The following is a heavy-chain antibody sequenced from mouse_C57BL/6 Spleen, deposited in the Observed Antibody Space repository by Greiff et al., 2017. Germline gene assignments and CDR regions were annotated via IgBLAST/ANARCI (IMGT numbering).Heavy chain of an antibody. V-gene: IGHV1-52*01. Sequence: QVQLQQPGAELVRPGSSVKLSCKASGYTFTSYWMHWVKQRPIQGLEWIGNIDPSDSDTHYNQKFKDKATLTVDKSSSTAYMQLSSLTSEDSAVYYCARGGSIYYGTFAYWGQGTLVTVSA. CDR3: ARGGSIYYGTFAY. CDR2: IDPSDSDT. CDR1: GYTFTSYW. D-gene: IGHD2-1*01. J-gene: IGHJ3*01.